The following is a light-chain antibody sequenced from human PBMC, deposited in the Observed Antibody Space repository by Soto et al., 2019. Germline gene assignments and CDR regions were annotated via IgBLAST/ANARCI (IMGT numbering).Light chain of an antibody. CDR3: CSYAGSYTFVV. V-gene: IGLV2-11*01. Sequence: QSALTQPRSVSGSPGQSVTISCTGTSSDVGGYNHVSWYQHNPGKAPKLMIYDVSKRPSGVPDRFSGSKSGNTASLTISGLQAEDEADYYCCSYAGSYTFVVFGGGTKLTVL. CDR1: SSDVGGYNH. J-gene: IGLJ2*01. CDR2: DVS.